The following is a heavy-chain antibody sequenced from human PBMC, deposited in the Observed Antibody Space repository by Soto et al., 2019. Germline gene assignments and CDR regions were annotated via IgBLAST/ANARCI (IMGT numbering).Heavy chain of an antibody. Sequence: GGSLRLSCAASGLTFRSYWMHWVRQAPGKGLVWVSRINTDGSVAMYVDSVKGRFTISRDNAKNTLYLHMNSLRAEDAAVYYCARVLVSGNHYGFDRWGQGTLVTVSS. CDR3: ARVLVSGNHYGFDR. D-gene: IGHD3-10*01. CDR2: INTDGSVA. CDR1: GLTFRSYW. J-gene: IGHJ4*02. V-gene: IGHV3-74*03.